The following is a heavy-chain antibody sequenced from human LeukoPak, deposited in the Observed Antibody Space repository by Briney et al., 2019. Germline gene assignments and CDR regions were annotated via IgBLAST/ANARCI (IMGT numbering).Heavy chain of an antibody. CDR2: IYSGGST. CDR1: GFTVSSNY. Sequence: PGGSLRLSCAASGFTVSSNYMSWVRQAPGKGLEWVSVIYSGGSTYYADSVKGRFTISRDNSKNTLYLQMNSLRAEDTAVYYCARRNRGDILTGSPRGAFDIWGQGTMVTVS. CDR3: ARRNRGDILTGSPRGAFDI. V-gene: IGHV3-66*01. D-gene: IGHD3-9*01. J-gene: IGHJ3*02.